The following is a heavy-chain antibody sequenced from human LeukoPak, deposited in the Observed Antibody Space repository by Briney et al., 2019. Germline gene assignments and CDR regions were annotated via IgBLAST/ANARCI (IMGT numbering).Heavy chain of an antibody. CDR3: VTGGHYYVS. CDR1: GFTFTNAW. D-gene: IGHD3-10*02. CDR2: IRKKTDGGTA. Sequence: GGSLRLSCAASGFTFTNAWLSWVRQAPGKGLEWVGRIRKKTDGGTADYAGSVKGRFTISRDDSKNTLWLQMNSLKIEDTAVYSCVTGGHYYVSWGQRTLVTVSS. V-gene: IGHV3-15*01. J-gene: IGHJ4*02.